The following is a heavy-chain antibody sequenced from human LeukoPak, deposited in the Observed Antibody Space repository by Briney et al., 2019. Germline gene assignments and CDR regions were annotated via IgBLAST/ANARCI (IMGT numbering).Heavy chain of an antibody. D-gene: IGHD3-10*01. V-gene: IGHV4-30-2*01. J-gene: IGHJ5*02. Sequence: PSETLSLTCAVTGASVSSGGSSWAWIRQPPGKGLEWIGYIYHIVNTFYNPSLQSRVTISVDRAKSQVSLRLTSVTAADTAVYYCARDSYGLGSNYFDPWGQGTQVTVSS. CDR2: IYHIVNT. CDR1: GASVSSGGSS. CDR3: ARDSYGLGSNYFDP.